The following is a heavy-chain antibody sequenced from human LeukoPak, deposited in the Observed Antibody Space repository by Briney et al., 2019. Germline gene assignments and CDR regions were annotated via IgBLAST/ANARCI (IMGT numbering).Heavy chain of an antibody. CDR3: ARSLSYFFDF. CDR2: IYYDGTI. CDR1: GGSTTNPTYY. J-gene: IGHJ4*02. Sequence: SETLSLTCTVSGGSTTNPTYYWGWIRQPPGKGLEWIGTIYYDGTIYYNPSLKSRVTISVDTSKNQISLKLSSVSAADTAVYYCARSLSYFFDFWGQGTLVTVSS. V-gene: IGHV4-39*01.